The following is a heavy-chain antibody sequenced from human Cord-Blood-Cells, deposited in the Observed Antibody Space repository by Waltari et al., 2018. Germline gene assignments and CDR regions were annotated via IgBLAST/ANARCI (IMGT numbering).Heavy chain of an antibody. D-gene: IGHD1-26*01. V-gene: IGHV4-38-2*01. J-gene: IGHJ4*02. CDR2: IYHSGST. CDR1: GYSISSGYY. CDR3: ARVRYSGSYYYFDY. Sequence: QVQLQESGPGLVKPSATLSLTCAVSGYSISSGYYGGWIRQPPGKGLEWIGSIYHSGSTYYNPSLKSRVTISVDTSKNQFSLKLSSVTAADTAVYYCARVRYSGSYYYFDYWGQGTLVTVSS.